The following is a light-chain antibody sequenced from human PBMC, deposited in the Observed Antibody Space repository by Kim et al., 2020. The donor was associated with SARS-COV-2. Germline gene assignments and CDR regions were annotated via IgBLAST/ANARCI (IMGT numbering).Light chain of an antibody. J-gene: IGLJ2*01. CDR2: QDT. V-gene: IGLV3-1*01. CDR1: KLGDKY. CDR3: QAWDRRTVV. Sequence: SVSPGQTASITCSGDKLGDKYACWYQQKPGQSPVLVIYQDTKRPSGIPERFSGSNPGNTATLTISGTQAMDEADYYCQAWDRRTVVFGGGTQLTVL.